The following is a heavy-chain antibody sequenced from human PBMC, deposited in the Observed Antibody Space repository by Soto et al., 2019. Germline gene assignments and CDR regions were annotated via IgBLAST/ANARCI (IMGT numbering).Heavy chain of an antibody. CDR2: INSSGNT. J-gene: IGHJ6*01. CDR3: ARVPPGSGTYFNYYYVMDV. Sequence: QVQLQESGPGLVKPSQTLSLSCTLSGDSISSGNYYWGWIRHSPRKGLAWIAYINSSGNTYGNHSLSGRITMSVDTLKNEFSLKLRAVTAADTAVYYCARVPPGSGTYFNYYYVMDVRGQGTTFTVSS. D-gene: IGHD3-10*01. CDR1: GDSISSGNYY. V-gene: IGHV4-30-4*01.